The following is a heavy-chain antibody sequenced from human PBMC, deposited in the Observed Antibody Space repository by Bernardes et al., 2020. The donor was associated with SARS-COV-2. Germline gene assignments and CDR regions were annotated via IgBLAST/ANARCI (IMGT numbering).Heavy chain of an antibody. CDR2: TSYRSKWNY. CDR3: ARGANYAMGV. J-gene: IGHJ6*02. Sequence: SQTLSLTCAISGDSVSSNSAVWHWIRQSPSRGLEWLGRTSYRSKWNYDYAVSVKSRITISPDTSKSQFSLELTSVTPEDTAVYYCARGANYAMGVWGQGTMVTVSS. CDR1: GDSVSSNSAV. V-gene: IGHV6-1*01.